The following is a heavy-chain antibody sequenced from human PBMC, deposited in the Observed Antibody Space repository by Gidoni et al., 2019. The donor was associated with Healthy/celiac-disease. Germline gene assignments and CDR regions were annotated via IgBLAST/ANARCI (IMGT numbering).Heavy chain of an antibody. CDR2: IYYSGST. V-gene: IGHV4-39*01. Sequence: QLQLQESGPGLVKPSETLSLTCTVPAGSISSSSYYWGWIRQPPGKGLEWIGSIYYSGSTYYNPSLKSRVTISVDTSKNQFSLKLSSGTAADTAVYYCATIPGATVTTGYWGQGTLVTVSS. CDR3: ATIPGATVTTGY. D-gene: IGHD4-4*01. J-gene: IGHJ4*02. CDR1: AGSISSSSYY.